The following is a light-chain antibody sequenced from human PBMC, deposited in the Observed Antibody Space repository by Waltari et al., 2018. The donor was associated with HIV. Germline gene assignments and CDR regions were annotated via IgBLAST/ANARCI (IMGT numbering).Light chain of an antibody. CDR3: QQTFSSPLT. V-gene: IGKV1-39*01. J-gene: IGKJ3*01. Sequence: DIQMTQSPSPLSASVGDSVIITCRASQTVTNKVNWYQQKPGAAPKVLIYDAATLQSGVPSRFRGVGSGTDFTLTITSLQPDDFATYFCQQTFSSPLTFGPGTKVDI. CDR2: DAA. CDR1: QTVTNK.